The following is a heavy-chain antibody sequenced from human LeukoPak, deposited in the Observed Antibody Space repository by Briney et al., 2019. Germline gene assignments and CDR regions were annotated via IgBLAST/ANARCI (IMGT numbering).Heavy chain of an antibody. D-gene: IGHD4-23*01. Sequence: GSLRLSCAASGFTFSSYWMSWVRQAPGKGLEWVANINQDVSETNYVDSVKGRFTISRENAKNTLYLQMTSLRVEDTAVYYCARDRGYSSFDYWGQGTLVTVSS. V-gene: IGHV3-7*01. CDR1: GFTFSSYW. CDR3: ARDRGYSSFDY. CDR2: INQDVSET. J-gene: IGHJ4*02.